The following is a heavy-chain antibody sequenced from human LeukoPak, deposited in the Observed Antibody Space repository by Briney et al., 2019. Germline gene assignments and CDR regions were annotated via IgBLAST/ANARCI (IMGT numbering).Heavy chain of an antibody. J-gene: IGHJ4*02. CDR3: AKDDFDYGGLH. CDR2: ISYDGSNK. CDR1: GFTFRSYG. Sequence: SGRSLRLSCAASGFTFRSYGMHWVRQAPGKGLEWVAVISYDGSNKYYADSVKGRFTISRDNSKNTLYLQMNSLRAEDTAVYYCAKDDFDYGGLHWGQGTLVTVSS. V-gene: IGHV3-30*18. D-gene: IGHD4-23*01.